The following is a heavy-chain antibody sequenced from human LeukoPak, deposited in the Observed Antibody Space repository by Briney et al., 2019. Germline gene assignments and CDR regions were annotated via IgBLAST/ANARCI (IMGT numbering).Heavy chain of an antibody. Sequence: SVKVSCKASGGTFSSYAISWVRQAPGRGLEWMGGIIPIFGTANYAQKFQGRVTITADESTSTAYMELSSLRSEDTAVYYCASYYDSSGYLTLDYWGQGTLVTVSS. CDR2: IIPIFGTA. D-gene: IGHD3-22*01. V-gene: IGHV1-69*01. CDR3: ASYYDSSGYLTLDY. CDR1: GGTFSSYA. J-gene: IGHJ4*02.